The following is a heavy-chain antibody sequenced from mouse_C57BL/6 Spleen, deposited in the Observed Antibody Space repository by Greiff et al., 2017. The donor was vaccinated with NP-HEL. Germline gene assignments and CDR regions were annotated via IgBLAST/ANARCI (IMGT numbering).Heavy chain of an antibody. CDR3: AKGYGSSYWYFDV. D-gene: IGHD1-1*01. CDR2: IWRGGST. J-gene: IGHJ1*03. Sequence: QVQLKESGPGLVQPSQSLSITCTVSGFSLTSYGVHWVRQSPGKGLEWLGVIWRGGSTDYNAAFMSRLSITKDNSKSQVFFKMNSLQADDTAIYYCAKGYGSSYWYFDVWGTGTTVTVSS. CDR1: GFSLTSYG. V-gene: IGHV2-5*01.